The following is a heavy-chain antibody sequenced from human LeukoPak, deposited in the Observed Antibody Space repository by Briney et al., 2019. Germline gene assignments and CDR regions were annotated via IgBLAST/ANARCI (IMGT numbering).Heavy chain of an antibody. CDR3: ARECTNGVCYLDY. D-gene: IGHD2-8*01. J-gene: IGHJ4*02. CDR2: IYYSGST. Sequence: SETLSLTCTVSGGSISSSSYYRGWIRQPPGKGLEWIGSIYYSGSTYYNPSLKSRVTISVDTSKNQFSLKLSSVTAADTAVYYCARECTNGVCYLDYWGQGTLVTVSS. V-gene: IGHV4-39*01. CDR1: GGSISSSSYY.